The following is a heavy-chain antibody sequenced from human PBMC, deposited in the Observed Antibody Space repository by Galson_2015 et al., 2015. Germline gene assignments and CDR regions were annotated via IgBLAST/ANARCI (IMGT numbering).Heavy chain of an antibody. J-gene: IGHJ4*02. CDR1: GFTFSSYA. CDR3: AKSNRGGPYCTNGVCSNFDD. CDR2: ISGSGGST. V-gene: IGHV3-23*01. Sequence: SLRLSCAASGFTFSSYAMSWVRQAPGKGLEWVSAISGSGGSTYYADSVKGRFTISRDNSKNTLYLQMNSLRAEDTAVYYCAKSNRGGPYCTNGVCSNFDDWGQGTLVTVSA. D-gene: IGHD2-8*01.